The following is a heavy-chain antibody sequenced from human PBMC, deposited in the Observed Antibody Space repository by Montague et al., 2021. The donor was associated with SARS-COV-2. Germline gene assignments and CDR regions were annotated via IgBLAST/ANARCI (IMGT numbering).Heavy chain of an antibody. J-gene: IGHJ4*02. V-gene: IGHV4-4*02. CDR1: GGSISSSNW. Sequence: SETLSLTCAVSGGSISSSNWGSWVRQPPGKGLEWSGEIYHSGGTXYNPSLKSRVTISVDKSKNQFSLKLSSVTAADTAVYYCASRGAGWFGSNPERFDYWGQGTLVTVSS. CDR2: IYHSGGT. D-gene: IGHD3-10*01. CDR3: ASRGAGWFGSNPERFDY.